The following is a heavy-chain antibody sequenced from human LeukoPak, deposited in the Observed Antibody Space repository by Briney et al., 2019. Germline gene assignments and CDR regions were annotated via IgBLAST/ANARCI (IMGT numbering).Heavy chain of an antibody. Sequence: GGSLRLSCAASGFSFSDYSMNWVRQFPGKGLEWVSYISSSGSIRYYADSVKGRFTISRDNAKNSLFLQMNSLRAEDTAVYYCARDLAYSRLDYWGQGMLVTVSS. J-gene: IGHJ4*02. CDR2: ISSSGSIR. D-gene: IGHD5-18*01. V-gene: IGHV3-48*01. CDR3: ARDLAYSRLDY. CDR1: GFSFSDYS.